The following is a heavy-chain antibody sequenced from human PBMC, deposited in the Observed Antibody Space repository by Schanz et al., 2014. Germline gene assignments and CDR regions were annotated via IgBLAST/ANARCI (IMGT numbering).Heavy chain of an antibody. V-gene: IGHV3-23*01. J-gene: IGHJ4*02. CDR1: GFGFSSYS. CDR2: IGTSGGT. CDR3: AKIERNED. D-gene: IGHD1-1*01. Sequence: EMQLLESGGGLIQPGGSLRLSCAASGFGFSSYSMNWVRQAPGKGLEWVSTIGTSGGTNYAESVKGRFTISRDNSKNTLYLQMNSLRAEDTAVYFCAKIERNEDWGQGTLVTVSS.